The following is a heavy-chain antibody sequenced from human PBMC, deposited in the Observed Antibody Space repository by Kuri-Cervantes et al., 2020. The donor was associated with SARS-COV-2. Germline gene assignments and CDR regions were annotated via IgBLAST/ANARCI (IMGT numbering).Heavy chain of an antibody. J-gene: IGHJ4*02. Sequence: ASVKVSCKASGYTFTSYAIHWVRQAPGQRLEWMGWINAGNGKTEYSQKFQGRVTITRDTSARTAYMEMSSLRSEDTAVFYCAREGDYWSGYPFDYWGQGSLVTVSS. CDR1: GYTFTSYA. CDR2: INAGNGKT. CDR3: AREGDYWSGYPFDY. D-gene: IGHD3-3*01. V-gene: IGHV1-3*01.